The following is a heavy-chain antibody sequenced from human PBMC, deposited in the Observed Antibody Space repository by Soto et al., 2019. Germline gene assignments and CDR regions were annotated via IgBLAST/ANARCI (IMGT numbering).Heavy chain of an antibody. CDR1: GYTFSNYD. Sequence: QVQLVQSGAELKKPGASVQVSCKASGYTFSNYDMNWVRQATGQGPEWIGWVNPNNGDTGYAQKFQGRVTLTTDISPTTSYMALTSLRSEDTAIYYCAKVSRKGSAIDFDYWGQGTRITGSS. CDR2: VNPNNGDT. D-gene: IGHD3-10*01. CDR3: AKVSRKGSAIDFDY. V-gene: IGHV1-8*01. J-gene: IGHJ4*02.